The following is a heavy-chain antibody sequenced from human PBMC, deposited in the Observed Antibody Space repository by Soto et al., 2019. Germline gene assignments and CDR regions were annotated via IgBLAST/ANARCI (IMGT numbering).Heavy chain of an antibody. D-gene: IGHD2-21*01. CDR2: ISAYNGKT. CDR1: GYTFTSYG. V-gene: IGHV1-18*01. Sequence: QVQLVQSGGEVKKPVASVKLSCTASGYTFTSYGISWVLQDPGQGLEWMGWISAYNGKTNYAQNVQVRVTMTTYTSTRTAYMDLRRFISDDTDLDCCARCGDVNYYRGMDVWGQGTPCTVSS. J-gene: IGHJ6*02. CDR3: ARCGDVNYYRGMDV.